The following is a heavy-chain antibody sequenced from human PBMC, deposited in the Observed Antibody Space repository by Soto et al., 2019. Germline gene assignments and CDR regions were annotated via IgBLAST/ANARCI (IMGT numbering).Heavy chain of an antibody. V-gene: IGHV3-30*18. J-gene: IGHJ3*02. CDR2: ISYDGSNK. CDR1: GFTFSSYG. D-gene: IGHD1-7*01. CDR3: AKGGNYDHKGNPPDAFDI. Sequence: QVQLVESGGGVVQPRRSLRLSCAASGFTFSSYGMHWVRQAPGKGLEWVAVISYDGSNKYYADSVKGRFTISRDNSKNTLYLQMNSLRAEDTAVYYCAKGGNYDHKGNPPDAFDIWGQGTMVTVSS.